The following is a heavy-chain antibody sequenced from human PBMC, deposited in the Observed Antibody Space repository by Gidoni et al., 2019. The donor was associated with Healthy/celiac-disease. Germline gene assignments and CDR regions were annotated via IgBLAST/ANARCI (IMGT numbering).Heavy chain of an antibody. J-gene: IGHJ3*02. CDR3: ASYVDIVAYAFDI. CDR1: GGPVSSGSYY. Sequence: QVQLQESGPGLVKPSETLSLTCTVSGGPVSSGSYYWSWIRQPPGKGLEWIGYIYYSGSTNYNPSLKSRVTISVDTSKNQFSLKLSSVTAADTAVYYCASYVDIVAYAFDIWGQGTMVTVSS. CDR2: IYYSGST. V-gene: IGHV4-61*01. D-gene: IGHD5-12*01.